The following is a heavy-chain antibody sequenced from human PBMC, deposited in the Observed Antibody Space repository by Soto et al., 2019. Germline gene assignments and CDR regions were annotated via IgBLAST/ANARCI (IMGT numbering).Heavy chain of an antibody. Sequence: QVPLQESGPGLVKPSETLSLTCTVSGDSMSPFYWNWIRQSPTKGLEWIGYIYYSGNTNYNPSLKGRVALSVDTYKNPVYLTLDSVTAADTAVYYCARGVYDYWSGYYAGSGLDVWGQGTTVTVSS. D-gene: IGHD3-3*01. V-gene: IGHV4-59*12. J-gene: IGHJ6*02. CDR2: IYYSGNT. CDR3: ARGVYDYWSGYYAGSGLDV. CDR1: GDSMSPFY.